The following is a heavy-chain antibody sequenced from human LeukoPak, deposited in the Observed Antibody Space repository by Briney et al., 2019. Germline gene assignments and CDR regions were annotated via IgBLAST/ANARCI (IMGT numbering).Heavy chain of an antibody. J-gene: IGHJ6*02. CDR3: ARINYYFYYGMDV. CDR1: GFTFSSYA. CDR2: ISGSGGST. V-gene: IGHV3-23*01. Sequence: GGSLRLSCAASGFTFSSYAMSWVRQAPGKGLEWVSAISGSGGSTYYADSVKGRFTISRDNSKNTLYLQMNSLRAEDTAVYYCARINYYFYYGMDVWGHGTTVTVSS.